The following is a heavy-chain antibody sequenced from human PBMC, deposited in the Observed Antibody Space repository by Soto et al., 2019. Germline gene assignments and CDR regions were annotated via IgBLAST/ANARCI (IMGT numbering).Heavy chain of an antibody. J-gene: IGHJ4*02. CDR3: ARSHYTYGLLIDY. CDR1: GDSITTNGYY. V-gene: IGHV4-39*01. Sequence: AQTLFLTCYVSGDSITTNGYYWGWIPQPHGKGLQWIGNVYSTGSTFFQPSLPSRVFISVDTSKNKFSLRLTSVTAADTPVYYCARSHYTYGLLIDYWGPGSMVSESS. CDR2: VYSTGST. D-gene: IGHD2-8*01.